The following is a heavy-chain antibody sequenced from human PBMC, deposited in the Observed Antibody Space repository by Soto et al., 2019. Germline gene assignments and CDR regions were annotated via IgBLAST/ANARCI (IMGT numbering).Heavy chain of an antibody. Sequence: EVQLVESGGDLVEPGESLRLSCAASGFSFNKAWMTWVRQAPGKGLEWVGRIKSRTDGGATEYAPPVNDRFIISRDDSRNMVFLQMNSLKTEDTAVYFCTYLYREGPWGQGTLVTVSS. CDR1: GFSFNKAW. CDR2: IKSRTDGGAT. V-gene: IGHV3-15*01. CDR3: TYLYREGP. J-gene: IGHJ5*02. D-gene: IGHD3-10*01.